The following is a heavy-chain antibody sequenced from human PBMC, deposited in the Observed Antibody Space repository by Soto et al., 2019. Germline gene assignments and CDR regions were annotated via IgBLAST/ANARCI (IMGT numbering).Heavy chain of an antibody. CDR1: GASVSSGSYY. CDR2: IYYSGST. V-gene: IGHV4-61*01. D-gene: IGHD3-22*01. J-gene: IGHJ3*02. Sequence: QVQLQESGPGLVKPSETLSLTCTVSGASVSSGSYYWSWIRQPPGKGLEWIGYIYYSGSTNYNPSLKSRRTISVDTSKNQFSLTLSSVTAADTAVYYCAREDYYDSSGYYYRAFDIWGQGTMVTVSS. CDR3: AREDYYDSSGYYYRAFDI.